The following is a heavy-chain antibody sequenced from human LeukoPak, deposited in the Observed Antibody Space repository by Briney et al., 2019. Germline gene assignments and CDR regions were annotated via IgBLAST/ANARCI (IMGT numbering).Heavy chain of an antibody. V-gene: IGHV1-18*01. D-gene: IGHD3-22*01. J-gene: IGHJ3*02. CDR1: GGTFSSYA. Sequence: ASVKVSCKASGGTFSSYAINWVRQAPGQGLEWMAWISTYNANTNYAQNLQGRVTVTTDTSTSTAYMELRSLKSDDTAVYYCASLKNYYDSSGYLVTDAFDIWGQGTMVTVSS. CDR2: ISTYNANT. CDR3: ASLKNYYDSSGYLVTDAFDI.